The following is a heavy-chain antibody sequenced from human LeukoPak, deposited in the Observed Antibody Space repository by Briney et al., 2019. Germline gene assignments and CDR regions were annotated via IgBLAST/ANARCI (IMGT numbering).Heavy chain of an antibody. Sequence: GASVRVSCKASGYTFTGYYMHWVRQAPGQGLEWMGWINPNSGGTNYAQKFQGRVTMTRNTSISTAYMELSSLRSEDTAVYYCARGRGRAAAAVGYWGQGTLVTVSS. CDR3: ARGRGRAAAAVGY. J-gene: IGHJ4*02. V-gene: IGHV1-2*02. CDR2: INPNSGGT. D-gene: IGHD6-13*01. CDR1: GYTFTGYY.